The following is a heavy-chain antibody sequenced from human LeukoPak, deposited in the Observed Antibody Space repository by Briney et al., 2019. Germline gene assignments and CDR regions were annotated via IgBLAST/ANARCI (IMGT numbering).Heavy chain of an antibody. D-gene: IGHD6-19*01. V-gene: IGHV7-4-1*02. Sequence: ASVKVSCKASGYTFTSYAMNWVRQAPGQGLEWMGWINTNTGNPTYAQGFTGRFVFSLDTSVSTAYLQISSLKAGDTAVYYCARASRDSSGWYYYYYYMDVWGKGTTVTVSS. J-gene: IGHJ6*03. CDR2: INTNTGNP. CDR1: GYTFTSYA. CDR3: ARASRDSSGWYYYYYYMDV.